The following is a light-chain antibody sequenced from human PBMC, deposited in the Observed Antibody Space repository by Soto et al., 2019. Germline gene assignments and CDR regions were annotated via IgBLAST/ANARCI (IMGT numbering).Light chain of an antibody. J-gene: IGKJ1*01. Sequence: EIVFTQSPTTLSVSLWEKATLFWRASQSVSSNLAWYQQKPGQAPRLLIYGASTRATGIPARFSGSGSGTEFTLTISSLQSEDFAVYYCQQYNNWPGTFGQGTKVDI. CDR1: QSVSSN. CDR3: QQYNNWPGT. V-gene: IGKV3-15*01. CDR2: GAS.